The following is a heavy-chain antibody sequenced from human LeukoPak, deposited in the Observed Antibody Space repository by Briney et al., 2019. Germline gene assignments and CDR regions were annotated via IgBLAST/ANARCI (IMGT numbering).Heavy chain of an antibody. Sequence: PSETLSPTCAVSGYSISSGYYWGWIRQPPGKGLEWIGSIYHSGSTYYNPSLKSRVTISVDTSKNQFSLKLSSVTAADTAVYYCARFSSGWYNYWFDPWGQGTLVTVSS. V-gene: IGHV4-38-2*01. CDR1: GYSISSGYY. D-gene: IGHD6-19*01. CDR3: ARFSSGWYNYWFDP. J-gene: IGHJ5*02. CDR2: IYHSGST.